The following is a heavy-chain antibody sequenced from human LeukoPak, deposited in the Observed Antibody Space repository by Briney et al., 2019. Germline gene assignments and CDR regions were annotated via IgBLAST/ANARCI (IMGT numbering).Heavy chain of an antibody. CDR3: ARVTTGTTRISARDAFDI. Sequence: SQTLSLTCAISGDSVSSNSAAWNWIRQSPSRGLEWLGRTYYRSKWYNDYAVSVKSRITINPDTSKNQFSLQLNSVTPEDTAVYYCARVTTGTTRISARDAFDIWGQGTMVTVSS. CDR1: GDSVSSNSAA. J-gene: IGHJ3*02. D-gene: IGHD1-1*01. CDR2: TYYRSKWYN. V-gene: IGHV6-1*01.